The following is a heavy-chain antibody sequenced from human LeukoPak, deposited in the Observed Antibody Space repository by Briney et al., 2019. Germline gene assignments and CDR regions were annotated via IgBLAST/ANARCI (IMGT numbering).Heavy chain of an antibody. CDR3: AGYREYWDWHFDL. V-gene: IGHV4-4*07. CDR2: MYTSGST. J-gene: IGHJ2*01. D-gene: IGHD2-8*02. Sequence: PSETLSLTCTVSGVSISSYYWNWIRQPAGKGLEWIGLMYTSGSTNYNPSLKSRVTISIDTSKNQFSLKLTSVTAADTAVYYCAGYREYWDWHFDLWGRGAPVTVSP. CDR1: GVSISSYY.